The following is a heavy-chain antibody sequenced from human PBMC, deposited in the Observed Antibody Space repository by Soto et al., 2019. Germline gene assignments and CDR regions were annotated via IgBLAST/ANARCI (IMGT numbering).Heavy chain of an antibody. CDR1: GFTFSGSA. CDR3: ARLFDHGDAFAI. CDR2: IRSKANSYAT. Sequence: EVQLVESGGGLVQPGGSLKLSCAASGFTFSGSAMHWVRQASGKGLEWVGHIRSKANSYATAYAASMKGRFTMSRDDSKNTADLQMNSPKIEDMAVYYCARLFDHGDAFAIWGQGTMVTVSS. V-gene: IGHV3-73*01. J-gene: IGHJ3*02. D-gene: IGHD2-15*01.